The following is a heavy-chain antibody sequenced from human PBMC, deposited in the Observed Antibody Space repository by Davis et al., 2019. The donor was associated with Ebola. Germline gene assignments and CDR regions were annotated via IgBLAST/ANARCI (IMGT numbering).Heavy chain of an antibody. CDR3: ARVLRWPPDGSNWFNP. CDR2: IHYIGST. J-gene: IGHJ5*02. D-gene: IGHD4-23*01. Sequence: PSETLSLTCTVSGGSISSYYWNWIRQPPGKGLEWIGYIHYIGSTNYNPSLKSRVIMSVDTSKNQFSLELSSVTAADTAVYYCARVLRWPPDGSNWFNPWGQGTLVTVSS. V-gene: IGHV4-59*08. CDR1: GGSISSYY.